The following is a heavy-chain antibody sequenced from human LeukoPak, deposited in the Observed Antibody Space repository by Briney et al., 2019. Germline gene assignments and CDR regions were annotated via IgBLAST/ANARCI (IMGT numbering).Heavy chain of an antibody. CDR3: ARESFRPGDYGGLDY. J-gene: IGHJ4*02. CDR2: IYYSGST. CDR1: GGSISSYY. Sequence: SETLSLTCTVSGGSISSYYWSWIRQPPGKGLEWIGYIYYSGSTNYNPSLKSRVTISVDTSKNQFSLKLSSVTAADTAVYYCARESFRPGDYGGLDYWGQGTLVTVSS. D-gene: IGHD4-17*01. V-gene: IGHV4-59*01.